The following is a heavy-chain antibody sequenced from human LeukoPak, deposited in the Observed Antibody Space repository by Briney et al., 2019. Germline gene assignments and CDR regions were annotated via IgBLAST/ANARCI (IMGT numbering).Heavy chain of an antibody. J-gene: IGHJ4*02. V-gene: IGHV4-39*01. D-gene: IGHD3-10*01. CDR3: ARHKGPLWFGEFSCFDY. CDR1: GGSISSSSYY. CDR2: IYYRGST. Sequence: SETLFLTCTVSGGSISSSSYYWGWIRQPPGKGLEWIGSIYYRGSTYYNPSLKSRVTISVDTSKNQFSLKLSSVTAADTAVYYCARHKGPLWFGEFSCFDYWGQGTLVTVSS.